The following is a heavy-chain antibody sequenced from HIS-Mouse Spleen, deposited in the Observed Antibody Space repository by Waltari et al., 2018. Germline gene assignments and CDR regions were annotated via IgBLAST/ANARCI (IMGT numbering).Heavy chain of an antibody. J-gene: IGHJ3*02. D-gene: IGHD7-27*01. CDR1: GFTFSSYW. CDR2: IKQDGSEK. Sequence: EVQLVESGGGLVQPGGSLRLSCAASGFTFSSYWMSWVRQAPGKGLEWVANIKQDGSEKYYVDCVKGRFTISRDNAKNSLYLQMNSLRAEDTAVYYCARDFGLTGSSDAFDIWGQGTMVTVSS. CDR3: ARDFGLTGSSDAFDI. V-gene: IGHV3-7*01.